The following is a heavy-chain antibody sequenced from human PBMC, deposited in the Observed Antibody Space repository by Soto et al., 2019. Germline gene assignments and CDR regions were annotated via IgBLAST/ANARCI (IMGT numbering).Heavy chain of an antibody. Sequence: GGSLRLSCAASGFTFDDYAMHWVRQAPGKGLEWVSGISWNSGSIGYADSVKGRFTISRDNAKNSLYLQMNSLRAEDTALYYCAKDTVLGYCSGSSCDDAFDIWGQGTMVTVSS. J-gene: IGHJ3*02. CDR2: ISWNSGSI. V-gene: IGHV3-9*01. CDR3: AKDTVLGYCSGSSCDDAFDI. D-gene: IGHD2-15*01. CDR1: GFTFDDYA.